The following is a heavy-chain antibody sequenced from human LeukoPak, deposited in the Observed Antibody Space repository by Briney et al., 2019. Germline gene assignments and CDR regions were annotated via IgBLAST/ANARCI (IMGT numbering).Heavy chain of an antibody. CDR3: ARAYYYDSSGYYYDSPYGY. CDR1: GFTFSSYE. D-gene: IGHD3-22*01. CDR2: ISSSGSTI. J-gene: IGHJ4*02. Sequence: GGSLRLSCAASGFTFSSYEMNWVRQAPGKGLEWVSYISSSGSTIYYADSVKGRFTISRDNAKNSLYLQMNSLRAEDTAVYYCARAYYYDSSGYYYDSPYGYWGQGTLVTVSS. V-gene: IGHV3-48*03.